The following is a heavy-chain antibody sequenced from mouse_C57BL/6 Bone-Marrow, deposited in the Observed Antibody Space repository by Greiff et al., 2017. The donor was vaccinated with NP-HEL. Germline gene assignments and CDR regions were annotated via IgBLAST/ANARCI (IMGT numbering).Heavy chain of an antibody. CDR1: GYTFTSYW. J-gene: IGHJ4*01. CDR3: ARSSGYFFMDY. V-gene: IGHV1-61*01. Sequence: QVQLQQSGAELVRPGSSVKLSCKASGYTFTSYWMDWVKQRPGQGLEWIGNIYPSDSETHYNQKFKDKATLTVDKSSSTAYMQLSSLTSEDSAVYYCARSSGYFFMDYWGQGTSVTVSS. D-gene: IGHD3-2*02. CDR2: IYPSDSET.